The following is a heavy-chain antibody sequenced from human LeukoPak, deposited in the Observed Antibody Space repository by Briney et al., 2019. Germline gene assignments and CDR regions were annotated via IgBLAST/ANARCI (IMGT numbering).Heavy chain of an antibody. CDR2: ISSSSSYI. Sequence: GGSLRLSCAASGFTFSSYSMNWVRQAPGKGLEWVSSISSSSSYIYYADSVKGRFTISRDNSKNTLYLQMNSLRAEDTAVYYCAKDATMIVVVSSQPIWGQGTMVTVSS. CDR1: GFTFSSYS. J-gene: IGHJ3*02. CDR3: AKDATMIVVVSSQPI. V-gene: IGHV3-21*04. D-gene: IGHD3-22*01.